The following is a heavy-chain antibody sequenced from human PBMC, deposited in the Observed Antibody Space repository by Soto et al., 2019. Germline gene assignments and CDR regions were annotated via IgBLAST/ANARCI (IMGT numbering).Heavy chain of an antibody. CDR3: ARYYDFWSGHTPYGMDV. V-gene: IGHV1-18*04. D-gene: IGHD3-3*01. CDR2: ISPYSGNT. J-gene: IGHJ6*02. Sequence: SVKVSCKPSGYPFTNYGISWVRQAPGQGLEWMGWISPYSGNTNYALKFQGRVTMTTDTPTRTAYMELRSLRSDDTAVYYCARYYDFWSGHTPYGMDVWGQGXTVTV. CDR1: GYPFTNYG.